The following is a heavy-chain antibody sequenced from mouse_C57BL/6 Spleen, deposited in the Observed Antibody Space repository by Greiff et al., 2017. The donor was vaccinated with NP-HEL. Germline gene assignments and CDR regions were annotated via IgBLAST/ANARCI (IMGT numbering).Heavy chain of an antibody. CDR3: ARGDDYDGTGALDY. V-gene: IGHV1-47*01. CDR1: GYTFTSYC. D-gene: IGHD2-4*01. CDR2: FDPYNGDT. J-gene: IGHJ4*01. Sequence: VQLQQSGAELVKPGASVKMSCKASGYTFTSYCMEWVKQNHGKSLEWIGNFDPYNGDTKYNEKFKGKATLTVDKSSSTVYLELSRVTSDDSAVYYCARGDDYDGTGALDYWGQGTSLTVSS.